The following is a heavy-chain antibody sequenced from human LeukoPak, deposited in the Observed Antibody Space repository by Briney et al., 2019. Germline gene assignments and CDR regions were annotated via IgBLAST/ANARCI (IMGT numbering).Heavy chain of an antibody. CDR2: IYTSGST. V-gene: IGHV4-4*08. Sequence: SETLSLTCTVSGGSISSEYWSWIRQPPGKGLEWIGYIYTSGSTNYNPSLKSRVTISVDTSKNQFSLKLSSVTAADTAVYYCARGYSGYTSFDYWGQGTLVTVSS. D-gene: IGHD5-12*01. CDR3: ARGYSGYTSFDY. J-gene: IGHJ4*02. CDR1: GGSISSEY.